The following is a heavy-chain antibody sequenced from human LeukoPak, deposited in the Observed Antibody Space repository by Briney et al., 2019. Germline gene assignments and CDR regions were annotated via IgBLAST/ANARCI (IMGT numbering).Heavy chain of an antibody. V-gene: IGHV3-20*04. J-gene: IGHJ4*02. Sequence: GGSLRLSCAVSGFTVSGNYMSWVRQAPGKGLEWVSGINWNGGSTGYADSVKGRFTISRDNAKNSLYLQMNSLRAEDTALYYCARVGVQLKTYYYDSSGYYLLGYWGQGTLVTVSS. CDR1: GFTVSGNY. D-gene: IGHD3-22*01. CDR3: ARVGVQLKTYYYDSSGYYLLGY. CDR2: INWNGGST.